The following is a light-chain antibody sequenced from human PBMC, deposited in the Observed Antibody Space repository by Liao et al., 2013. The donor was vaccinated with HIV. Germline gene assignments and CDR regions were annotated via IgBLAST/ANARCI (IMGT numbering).Light chain of an antibody. CDR3: QVWHSGSDHYV. CDR2: QDS. V-gene: IGLV3-1*01. J-gene: IGLJ1*01. Sequence: SYELTQPPSVSVSPGQTASITCSGDKLGDKYACWYQQKPGQSPVLVIYQDSKRPSGIPERFSGSNSGNTATLTISGTQAMDEADYYCQVWHSGSDHYVFGTGTQGHRP. CDR1: KLGDKY.